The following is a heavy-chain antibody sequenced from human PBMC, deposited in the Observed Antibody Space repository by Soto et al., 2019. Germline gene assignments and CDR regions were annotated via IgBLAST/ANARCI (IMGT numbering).Heavy chain of an antibody. V-gene: IGHV4-59*01. CDR3: ARDGSGYDFWSGPYFFDY. J-gene: IGHJ4*02. CDR1: CGSISTYY. D-gene: IGHD3-3*01. Sequence: PSETLSLTCTVSCGSISTYYWSWIRQPPGKGLEWIGYIYYNGRTNYNPSLESRVTISLDTSKSQFSLKLSSVSAADTAVYCCARDGSGYDFWSGPYFFDYWGPGTLVTVSA. CDR2: IYYNGRT.